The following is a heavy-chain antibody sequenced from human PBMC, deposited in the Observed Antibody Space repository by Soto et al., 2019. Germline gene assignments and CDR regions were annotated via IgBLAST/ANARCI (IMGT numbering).Heavy chain of an antibody. D-gene: IGHD3-3*01. CDR2: IYYSGST. CDR1: GGSISSSSYY. V-gene: IGHV4-39*01. CDR3: ARGAHYDFWSGYPRKNWFDP. Sequence: SETLSLTCTVSGGSISSSSYYWGWIRQPPGKGLEWIGSIYYSGSTYYNPSLKSRVTISVDTSKNQFSLKLSSVTAADTAVYYCARGAHYDFWSGYPRKNWFDPWGQGTLVTVSS. J-gene: IGHJ5*02.